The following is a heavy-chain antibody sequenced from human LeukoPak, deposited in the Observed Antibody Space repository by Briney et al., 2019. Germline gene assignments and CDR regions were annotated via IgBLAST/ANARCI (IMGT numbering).Heavy chain of an antibody. D-gene: IGHD1-20*01. CDR3: ARDSSFYNWKTDSNYDY. CDR1: GYTFTSYG. J-gene: IGHJ4*02. Sequence: ASVKVSCKASGYTFTSYGISWVRQAPGQGLEWMGWISAYNGNTNYAQKLQGRVTMTTDTSTSTACMELRSLRSDDTAVYYCARDSSFYNWKTDSNYDYWGQGTLVTVSS. V-gene: IGHV1-18*01. CDR2: ISAYNGNT.